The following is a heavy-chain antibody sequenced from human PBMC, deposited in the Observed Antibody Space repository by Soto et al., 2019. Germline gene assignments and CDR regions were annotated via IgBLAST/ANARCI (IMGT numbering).Heavy chain of an antibody. J-gene: IGHJ4*02. V-gene: IGHV2-5*01. CDR3: AHKYYDFWSGYYYYFDY. D-gene: IGHD3-3*01. Sequence: SGPTLVKPTQTLTLTCTFSGFSLSTSGVGVGWIRQPPGKALEWLALIYWNDDKRYSPSLKSRLTITKDTSKNQVVLTMTNMDPVDTATYYCAHKYYDFWSGYYYYFDYWGQGTLVTVSS. CDR2: IYWNDDK. CDR1: GFSLSTSGVG.